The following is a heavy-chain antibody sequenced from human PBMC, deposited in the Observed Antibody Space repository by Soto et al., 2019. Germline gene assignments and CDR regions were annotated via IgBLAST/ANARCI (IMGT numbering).Heavy chain of an antibody. CDR3: AHSLDYYRSGSYFDY. Sequence: QITLKESGPTLVKPTQTLTLTCTFSGFSLSTSGVAVGWIRQPPGEALEWLALIYWDDDKRYSPSLKSRLTIXXDXSXXQVVLTMTNMDPVDTATYYCAHSLDYYRSGSYFDYWGQGTLVTVSS. CDR2: IYWDDDK. V-gene: IGHV2-5*02. D-gene: IGHD3-10*01. CDR1: GFSLSTSGVA. J-gene: IGHJ4*02.